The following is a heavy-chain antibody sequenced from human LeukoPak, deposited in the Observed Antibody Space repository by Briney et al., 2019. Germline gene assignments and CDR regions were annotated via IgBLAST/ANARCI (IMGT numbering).Heavy chain of an antibody. CDR3: AKNGDRGAYCSGGSCYPYYYYYMDV. D-gene: IGHD2-15*01. Sequence: GGSLRLSCAASGFTFSSYGMSWVRQAPGKGLEWVSAISGSGGSTYYADSVKGRFTISRDNSKDTLYLQMNSLRAEDTAVYYCAKNGDRGAYCSGGSCYPYYYYYMDVWGKGTTVTISS. V-gene: IGHV3-23*01. J-gene: IGHJ6*03. CDR2: ISGSGGST. CDR1: GFTFSSYG.